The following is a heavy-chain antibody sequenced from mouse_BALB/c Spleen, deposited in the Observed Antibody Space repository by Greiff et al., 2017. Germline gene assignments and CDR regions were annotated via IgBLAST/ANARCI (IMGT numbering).Heavy chain of an antibody. Sequence: EVKLVESGPDLVKPSQSLSLTCTVTGYSITSGYSWHWIRQFPGNKLEWMGYIHYSGSTNYNPSLKSRISITRDTSKNQFFLQLNSVTTEDTATYYCAREIYYYGSSPYYFDYWGQGTTLTVSS. J-gene: IGHJ2*01. D-gene: IGHD1-1*01. CDR2: IHYSGST. V-gene: IGHV3-1*02. CDR1: GYSITSGYS. CDR3: AREIYYYGSSPYYFDY.